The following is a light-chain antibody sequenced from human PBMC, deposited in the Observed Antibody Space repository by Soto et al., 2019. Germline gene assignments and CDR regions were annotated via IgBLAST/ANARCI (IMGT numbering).Light chain of an antibody. CDR2: AAS. J-gene: IGKJ5*01. CDR1: QSISSY. Sequence: DIQMTQSPSSLSASVGDRVTITCRASQSISSYLNWYQQKPGRAPKLLIYAASTLQSGVPSRFSGSGSGTEFTLTITSLQPEDFATYYCQQLNFFPITFGQGTRLENK. V-gene: IGKV1-9*01. CDR3: QQLNFFPIT.